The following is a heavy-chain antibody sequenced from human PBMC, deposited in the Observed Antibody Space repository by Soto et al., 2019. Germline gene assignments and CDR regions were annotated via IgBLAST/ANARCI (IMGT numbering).Heavy chain of an antibody. Sequence: PASGFTFSSYWMSWVRQAPGKGLEWVANIKQDGSEKFYVDSVKGRFTISRDNAKNSLYLQMNSLRAEDTAVYYCARGTGAAVAADYWGQGTLFTVSS. D-gene: IGHD6-19*01. CDR1: GFTFSSYW. V-gene: IGHV3-7*01. CDR2: IKQDGSEK. J-gene: IGHJ4*02. CDR3: ARGTGAAVAADY.